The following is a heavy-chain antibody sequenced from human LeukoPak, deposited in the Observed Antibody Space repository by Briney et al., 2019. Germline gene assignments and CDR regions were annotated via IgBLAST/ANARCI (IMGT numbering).Heavy chain of an antibody. CDR2: IIPIFGTA. D-gene: IGHD6-13*01. CDR1: GGTFSSYA. J-gene: IGHJ5*02. Sequence: SVKVSCKASGGTFSSYAISWVRQAPGQGLEWMGGIIPIFGTANYAQKFQGRVTITTDESTSTAYMELSSLRSEGTAVYYCARVQQLVNNWFDPWGQGTLVTVSS. CDR3: ARVQQLVNNWFDP. V-gene: IGHV1-69*05.